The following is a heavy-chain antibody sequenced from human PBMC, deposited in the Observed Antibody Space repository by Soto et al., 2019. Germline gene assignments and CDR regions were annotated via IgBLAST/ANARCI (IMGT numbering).Heavy chain of an antibody. Sequence: SETLSLTCTVSGGSISSYYWSWIRQPPGKGLEWIGYIYYSGSTNYNPSLKSRVTISVDTSKNQFSLKLSSVTAADTAVYYCSIVSMITFRGVIIHNWFDLSGQGILVTVSS. V-gene: IGHV4-59*01. CDR2: IYYSGST. CDR3: SIVSMITFRGVIIHNWFDL. CDR1: GGSISSYY. D-gene: IGHD3-16*02. J-gene: IGHJ5*02.